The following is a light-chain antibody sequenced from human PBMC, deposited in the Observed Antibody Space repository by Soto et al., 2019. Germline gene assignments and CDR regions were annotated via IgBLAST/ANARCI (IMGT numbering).Light chain of an antibody. CDR2: LGS. CDR1: QSLLHSNGYNY. Sequence: DIVMTQSPLSLPVTPGEPASISCRSSQSLLHSNGYNYLDWYLQKPGQSPQLLIYLGSNRASGVPDRFSGSGSGTDFTLKISSVEAEDVGVYYCMQARPTRLTFGGGTKVEIK. J-gene: IGKJ4*01. V-gene: IGKV2-28*01. CDR3: MQARPTRLT.